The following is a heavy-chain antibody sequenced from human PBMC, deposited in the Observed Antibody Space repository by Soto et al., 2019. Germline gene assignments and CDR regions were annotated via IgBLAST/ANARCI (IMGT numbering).Heavy chain of an antibody. D-gene: IGHD2-21*01. CDR3: AHERGCCGSRGT. V-gene: IGHV2-5*01. Sequence: QITLEESGPTLVKPTQTLTLTCSFSGFSLGDFGEGVGWVRQPPGEALEWLAIIYWNDDERYNPSLESRLTISKDTTKNQVVLTMTNMDPLDAATYHCAHERGCCGSRGTGGQGTLVTVSS. J-gene: IGHJ4*02. CDR2: IYWNDDE. CDR1: GFSLGDFGEG.